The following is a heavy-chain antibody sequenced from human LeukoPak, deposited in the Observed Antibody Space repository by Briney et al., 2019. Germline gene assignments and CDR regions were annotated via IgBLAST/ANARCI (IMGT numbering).Heavy chain of an antibody. D-gene: IGHD3-22*01. CDR2: MYYSGNT. Sequence: PSETLSLTCTLSGGSISSSSYYWAWIRQPPGKGLEWIGSMYYSGNTYYNPSLRSRVFISGDTSKNQFSLKLRSVTAADTAVYYCARRTVYYYDTSVPLRGWFDPWGQGTLVTVSS. CDR1: GGSISSSSYY. J-gene: IGHJ5*02. V-gene: IGHV4-39*01. CDR3: ARRTVYYYDTSVPLRGWFDP.